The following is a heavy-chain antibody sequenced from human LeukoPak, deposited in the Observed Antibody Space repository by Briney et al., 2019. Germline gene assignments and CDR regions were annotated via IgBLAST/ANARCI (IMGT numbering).Heavy chain of an antibody. CDR1: RFIFSSYH. J-gene: IGHJ4*02. CDR2: ISSSNSFM. V-gene: IGHV3-21*01. Sequence: GGSLRLSCAASRFIFSSYHMHWVRQPPGKGLEWVSSISSSNSFMYYADSMKGRFTISRDNAKNSLYLQMSSLRAEDTAVYYCARGTNWSPLDFDYWGQGTLVTVSS. CDR3: ARGTNWSPLDFDY. D-gene: IGHD1-20*01.